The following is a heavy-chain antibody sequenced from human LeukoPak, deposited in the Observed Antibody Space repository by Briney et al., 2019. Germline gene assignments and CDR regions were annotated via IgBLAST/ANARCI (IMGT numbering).Heavy chain of an antibody. CDR1: GYTFTSYG. Sequence: ASVKVSCKASGYTFTSYGISWVRQAPGRGLEWMGWISAYNGNTNYAQKLQGRVTMTTDTSTSTAYTELRSLRSDDTAVYYCARDLIDYGLDYWGQGTLVTVSS. V-gene: IGHV1-18*01. CDR3: ARDLIDYGLDY. D-gene: IGHD4-17*01. CDR2: ISAYNGNT. J-gene: IGHJ4*02.